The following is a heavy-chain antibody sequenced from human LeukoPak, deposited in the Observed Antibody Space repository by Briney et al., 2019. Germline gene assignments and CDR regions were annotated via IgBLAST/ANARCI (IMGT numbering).Heavy chain of an antibody. D-gene: IGHD3-9*01. CDR2: ISSSGSTI. Sequence: GGSLRLSCAASGFTFSSYEMNWVRQAPGKGLEWVSYISSSGSTIYYADSVKGRFTISRDNAKNSLYLQMNSLRAEDTAVYYCARQQYDILTGSGDAFDTWGQGTMVTVSS. CDR1: GFTFSSYE. J-gene: IGHJ3*02. V-gene: IGHV3-48*03. CDR3: ARQQYDILTGSGDAFDT.